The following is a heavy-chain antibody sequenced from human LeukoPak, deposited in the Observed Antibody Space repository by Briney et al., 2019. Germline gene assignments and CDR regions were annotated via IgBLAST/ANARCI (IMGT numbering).Heavy chain of an antibody. V-gene: IGHV3-33*08. J-gene: IGHJ4*02. CDR1: GFPFYDVG. D-gene: IGHD3-3*02. Sequence: AGGSLRLSCTAAGFPFYDVGMHWVRQAPGKGLEWVAVIWYDGSNKYYADSVKGRFTISRDNSKNTLYLQMNSLRAEDTAVYYCARELLSGFDYWGQRTLVTVSS. CDR2: IWYDGSNK. CDR3: ARELLSGFDY.